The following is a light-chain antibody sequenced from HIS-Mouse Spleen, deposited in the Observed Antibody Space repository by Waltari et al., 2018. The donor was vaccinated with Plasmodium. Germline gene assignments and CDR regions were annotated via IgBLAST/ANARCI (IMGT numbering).Light chain of an antibody. CDR3: SSYTSSSTLYVV. CDR1: SSDVGGFNY. CDR2: DVS. V-gene: IGLV2-14*03. J-gene: IGLJ2*01. Sequence: QSTLTQPASVSGSPGQSITISCTGTSSDVGGFNYASWYQTHPVKAPKLMIYDVSNRPSGVSNRFSGSKSGNTASLTISGLQAEDEADYYCSSYTSSSTLYVVFGGGTKLTVL.